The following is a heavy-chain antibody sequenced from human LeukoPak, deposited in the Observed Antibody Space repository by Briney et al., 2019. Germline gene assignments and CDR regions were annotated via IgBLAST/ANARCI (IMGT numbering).Heavy chain of an antibody. D-gene: IGHD3-22*01. CDR1: GFTFSSYG. J-gene: IGHJ4*02. V-gene: IGHV3-33*06. CDR2: IWYDGSSK. Sequence: GRSLRLSCAASGFTFSSYGMHWVRQAPGKGLEWVAVIWYDGSSKYYADSVKGRFTISRDNSKNTLYLQMNSLRAEDTAVYYCAKEGDNTGYRYFDDWGQGTLVTVSS. CDR3: AKEGDNTGYRYFDD.